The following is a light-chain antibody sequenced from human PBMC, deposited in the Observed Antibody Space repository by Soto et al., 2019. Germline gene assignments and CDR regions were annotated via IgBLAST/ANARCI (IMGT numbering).Light chain of an antibody. J-gene: IGLJ3*02. CDR2: DNY. CDR1: SSNIGNKY. Sequence: QSVLTQPPSVSAAPGQKVTVSCSGSSSNIGNKYVSWYQQLPGTAPKLLIYDNYKRPSGIPDRFSGSKSGTSATLGITGLQTGDEADYYCGTWDSSLSVVFGGGTTLTVL. V-gene: IGLV1-51*01. CDR3: GTWDSSLSVV.